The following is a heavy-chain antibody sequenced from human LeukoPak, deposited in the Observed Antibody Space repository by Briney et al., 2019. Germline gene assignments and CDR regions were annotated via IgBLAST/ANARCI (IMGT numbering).Heavy chain of an antibody. Sequence: GRSLRLSCAASGFTFSSYGMHWVRQAPGKGLEWVAVIWYDGSNKYYADSVKGRFTISRDNSKNTLYLQMNSLRAEDTAVYYCAKGPTDSCWEKLHDWGQGTLVTVSS. J-gene: IGHJ4*02. CDR1: GFTFSSYG. CDR3: AKGPTDSCWEKLHD. CDR2: IWYDGSNK. D-gene: IGHD1-26*01. V-gene: IGHV3-33*06.